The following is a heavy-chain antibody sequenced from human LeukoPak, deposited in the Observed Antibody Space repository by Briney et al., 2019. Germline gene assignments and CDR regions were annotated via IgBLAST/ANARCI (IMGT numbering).Heavy chain of an antibody. CDR1: GFTFSSYA. J-gene: IGHJ6*02. V-gene: IGHV3-30*04. CDR2: ISYDGSNK. Sequence: GRSLRLSCAASGFTFSSYAMHWVRQAPGKGLEWVAVISYDGSNKYYADSVKGRFTISRDNSKNTLYLQMNSLRAEDTAVYYCARGPSNGSGSKYYYYYGMDVWGQRTTVTVSS. CDR3: ARGPSNGSGSKYYYYYGMDV. D-gene: IGHD3-10*01.